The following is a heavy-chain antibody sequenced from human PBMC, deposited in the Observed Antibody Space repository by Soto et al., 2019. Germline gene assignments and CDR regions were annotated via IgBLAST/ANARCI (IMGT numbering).Heavy chain of an antibody. CDR2: ISWNVGSI. D-gene: IGHD3-3*01. V-gene: IGHV3-9*01. CDR1: GFTFDDYA. Sequence: EVQLVESGEGLVQPGRSLRLSCAASGFTFDDYAMHWVRQAPGKGLEWVSGISWNVGSIAYADSVKGRFTISRDNAKNSLYLQMNSLRAEDTALYYCAKGVAGWYYFDYWGQGTLVTVSS. CDR3: AKGVAGWYYFDY. J-gene: IGHJ4*02.